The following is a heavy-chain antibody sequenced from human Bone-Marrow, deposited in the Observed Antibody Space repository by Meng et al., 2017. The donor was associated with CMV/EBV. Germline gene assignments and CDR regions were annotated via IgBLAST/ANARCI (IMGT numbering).Heavy chain of an antibody. D-gene: IGHD2-2*02. J-gene: IGHJ4*02. Sequence: ASVKVSCKASGYTFTGYYMHWVRQAPGQGLEWMGWINPNSGGTNYAQKFQGRVTMTRDTSISIAYMELSRLRSDDTAVYYCARTGMVVLPAAIYWYFDYWGQGTLVTVSS. CDR2: INPNSGGT. V-gene: IGHV1-2*02. CDR1: GYTFTGYY. CDR3: ARTGMVVLPAAIYWYFDY.